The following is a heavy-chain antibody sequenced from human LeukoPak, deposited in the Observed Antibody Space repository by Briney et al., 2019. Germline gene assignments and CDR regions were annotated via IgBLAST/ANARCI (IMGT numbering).Heavy chain of an antibody. CDR1: GGSFSGYY. D-gene: IGHD3-10*01. CDR2: INHSGST. CDR3: ARKWKSGSPYYYGSGSYYGAFDI. Sequence: PSETLSLTCAVYGGSFSGYYWSWIRQPPGKGLAWIGEINHSGSTNYNPSLKSRVTISVDTSKNQFSLKLSSVTAADTAVYYCARKWKSGSPYYYGSGSYYGAFDIWGQGTMVTVSS. J-gene: IGHJ3*02. V-gene: IGHV4-34*01.